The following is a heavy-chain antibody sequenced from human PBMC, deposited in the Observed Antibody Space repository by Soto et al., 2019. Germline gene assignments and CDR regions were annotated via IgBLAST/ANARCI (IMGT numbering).Heavy chain of an antibody. D-gene: IGHD5-18*01. V-gene: IGHV3-48*02. Sequence: EVQLVESGGGLVQPGGSLRLSCAASGFTFSSYSMNGVRQAPGKGLEWVSYISSSSSTIYYADSVKGRFTISRDNAKNSLYLQMNSLRDEDTAVYYCARANRWIQPYFDYWGQGTLVTVSS. J-gene: IGHJ4*02. CDR3: ARANRWIQPYFDY. CDR2: ISSSSSTI. CDR1: GFTFSSYS.